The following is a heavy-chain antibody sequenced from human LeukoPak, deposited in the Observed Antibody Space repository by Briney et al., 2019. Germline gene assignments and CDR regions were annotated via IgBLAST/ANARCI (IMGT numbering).Heavy chain of an antibody. Sequence: ASEKVSCKASGYTFTSYGISWVRQAPGQGLEWMGWISAYNGNTNYAQKLQGRVTMTTDTSTSTAYMELRSLRSDDTAVYYCARDSPYYDILTGYYIGDYWGQGTLVTVSS. J-gene: IGHJ4*02. CDR1: GYTFTSYG. CDR3: ARDSPYYDILTGYYIGDY. D-gene: IGHD3-9*01. CDR2: ISAYNGNT. V-gene: IGHV1-18*04.